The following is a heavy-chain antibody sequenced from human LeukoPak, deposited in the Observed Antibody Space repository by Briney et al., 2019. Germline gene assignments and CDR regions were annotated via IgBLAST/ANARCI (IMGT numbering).Heavy chain of an antibody. CDR3: ARGYCSSTSCHNWFDP. D-gene: IGHD2-2*01. V-gene: IGHV1-69*13. J-gene: IGHJ5*02. CDR2: IIPIFGTA. CDR1: GGTFSSYA. Sequence: ASVKVSCKASGGTFSSYAISWVRQAPGQGLEWMGGIIPIFGTANYAQKFQGRVTITADESTSTAYMELSSLRSEDTAVYYCARGYCSSTSCHNWFDPWGQGTLVTVSS.